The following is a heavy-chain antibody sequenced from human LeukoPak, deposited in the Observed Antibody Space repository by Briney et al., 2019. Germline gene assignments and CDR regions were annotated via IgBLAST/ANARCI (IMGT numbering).Heavy chain of an antibody. J-gene: IGHJ4*02. CDR2: ISSSGGNM. CDR3: AKDSLDY. Sequence: GGSLRLSCGAWGFTFSSNEMNWVRQAPGKGVEGVSYISSSGGNMFYADSVKGRFTISRDNAKNSVYLQMNSLRAEDTAVYYCAKDSLDYWGQGTLVTVSS. CDR1: GFTFSSNE. V-gene: IGHV3-48*03.